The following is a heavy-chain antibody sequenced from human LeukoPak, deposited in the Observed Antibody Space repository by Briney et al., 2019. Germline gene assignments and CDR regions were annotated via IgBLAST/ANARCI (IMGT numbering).Heavy chain of an antibody. CDR1: GFTFDDYA. J-gene: IGHJ4*02. CDR2: ISWDSDII. CDR3: AREPYSGYDFWSDY. D-gene: IGHD5-12*01. V-gene: IGHV3-9*01. Sequence: PGRSLRLSCAASGFTFDDYAMHWVRQGPGKGLEWVSGISWDSDIIGYADSVKGRFTISRDNAKNSLYLQMNSLRAEDTALYYCAREPYSGYDFWSDYWGQGTLVTVSS.